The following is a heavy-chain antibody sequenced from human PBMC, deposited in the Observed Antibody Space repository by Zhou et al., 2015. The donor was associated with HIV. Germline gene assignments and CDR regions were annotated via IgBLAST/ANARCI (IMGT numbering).Heavy chain of an antibody. V-gene: IGHV1-69*01. CDR2: IIPVVGAA. CDR1: GDTFSRYA. J-gene: IGHJ4*02. D-gene: IGHD2/OR15-2a*01. Sequence: QVQLVQSGAELKKPGSSVKVSCKASGDTFSRYAISWVRQAPGQGLEWMGAIIPVVGAANYAQKFQGRVTITADESTNTGYMELSSLRSEDTAVYFCARDGSDYFLKYWGQGTLITVSS. CDR3: ARDGSDYFLKY.